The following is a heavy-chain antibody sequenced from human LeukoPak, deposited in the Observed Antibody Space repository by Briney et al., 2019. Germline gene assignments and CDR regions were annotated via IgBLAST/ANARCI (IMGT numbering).Heavy chain of an antibody. CDR1: GYTFTGYY. D-gene: IGHD6-13*01. CDR2: INPNSGGT. Sequence: ASVKVSCKASGYTFTGYYMHWVRQAPGQGLEWMGWINPNSGGTNYAQKFQGRVTMTRDTSISTAYMELSRLRSDDTAVYYSARSRYSSSWYWFDPWGQGTLVTVPS. CDR3: ARSRYSSSWYWFDP. J-gene: IGHJ5*02. V-gene: IGHV1-2*02.